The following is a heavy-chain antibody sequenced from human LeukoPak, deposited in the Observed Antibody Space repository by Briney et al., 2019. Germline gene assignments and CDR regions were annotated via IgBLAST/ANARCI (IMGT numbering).Heavy chain of an antibody. CDR3: ARGYTTTWFDSDY. J-gene: IGHJ4*02. Sequence: PGGSLRLSCAASGFTVSSNYMSWVRQAPGKGLEWVSGIRGSGDGTFYADSVKGRFTISRDNSKNTLSLQMNSPRADDTAVYYCARGYTTTWFDSDYWGQGTLVTVSS. V-gene: IGHV3-23*01. D-gene: IGHD6-13*01. CDR2: IRGSGDGT. CDR1: GFTVSSNY.